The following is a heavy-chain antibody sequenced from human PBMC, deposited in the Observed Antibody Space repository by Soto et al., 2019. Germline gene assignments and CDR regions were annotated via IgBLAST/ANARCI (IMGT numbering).Heavy chain of an antibody. Sequence: SETLSLTCAVSGGSISSSNWWSWVRQPPGKGLEWIGEIYHSGSTNYNPSLKSRVTISVDKSKNQFSLKLSSVTAADTAVYYCARAREGNQYGMDVWGQGTTVTVSS. J-gene: IGHJ6*02. CDR1: GGSISSSNW. CDR2: IYHSGST. CDR3: ARAREGNQYGMDV. V-gene: IGHV4-4*02.